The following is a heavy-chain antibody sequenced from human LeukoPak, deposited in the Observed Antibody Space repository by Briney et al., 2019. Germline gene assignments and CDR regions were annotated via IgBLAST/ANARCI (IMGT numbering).Heavy chain of an antibody. D-gene: IGHD6-13*01. CDR2: IKQDGSDQ. CDR1: GFTFSSYW. CDR3: AVLAATDSNDY. V-gene: IGHV3-7*01. Sequence: GGSLRLSCAASGFTFSSYWVTWVRQAPGKGLEWVANIKQDGSDQYYVDSVKGRFTISRENAKNSLYLQMNSLRAEDTAVYYCAVLAATDSNDYWGQGTLVTVSS. J-gene: IGHJ4*02.